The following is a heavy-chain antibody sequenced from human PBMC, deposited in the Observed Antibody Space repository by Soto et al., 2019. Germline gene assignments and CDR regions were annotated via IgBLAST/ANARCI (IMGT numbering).Heavy chain of an antibody. CDR2: INPKSGDT. V-gene: IGHV1-2*02. Sequence: QVPLVQSGAEVKKPGASVKVSCEASEYTFIGFHLHWVRQAPGQGLEWMGWINPKSGDTKYAQKFQGRVTLTRDTSSSTGYMELSRLESNDTAVYYCAKGLWTVGHCTGGSCYDGMDVWGQGTTVTVSS. CDR1: EYTFIGFH. J-gene: IGHJ6*02. CDR3: AKGLWTVGHCTGGSCYDGMDV. D-gene: IGHD2-15*01.